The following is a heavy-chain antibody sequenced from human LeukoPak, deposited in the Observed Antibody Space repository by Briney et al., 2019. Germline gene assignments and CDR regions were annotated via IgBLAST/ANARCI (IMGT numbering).Heavy chain of an antibody. J-gene: IGHJ6*02. V-gene: IGHV3-23*01. Sequence: PGGSLRLSCAASGFTFSSYAMSWVRQAPGTGLEWVSSISGSAGNTYYADSVKGRFTISRDNSKNTLYLQMNSLRAEDTALYHCARDAMVRGVKRYYYGMDVWGQGTTVTVSS. D-gene: IGHD3-10*01. CDR2: ISGSAGNT. CDR1: GFTFSSYA. CDR3: ARDAMVRGVKRYYYGMDV.